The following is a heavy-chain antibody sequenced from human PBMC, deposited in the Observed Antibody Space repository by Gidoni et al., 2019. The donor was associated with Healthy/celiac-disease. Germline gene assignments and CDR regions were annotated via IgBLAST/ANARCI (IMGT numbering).Heavy chain of an antibody. Sequence: QVQLVESGGGVVQPGRSLRLSCAASGFTFSSYAMHWVRQAPGKGLGWVAVISYDGSNKYYADSVKGRFTISRDNSKNTLYLQMNSLRAEDTAEYYCARGSPSSGYYHGLFDYWGQGTLVTVSS. V-gene: IGHV3-30-3*01. CDR1: GFTFSSYA. CDR2: ISYDGSNK. D-gene: IGHD3-22*01. CDR3: ARGSPSSGYYHGLFDY. J-gene: IGHJ4*02.